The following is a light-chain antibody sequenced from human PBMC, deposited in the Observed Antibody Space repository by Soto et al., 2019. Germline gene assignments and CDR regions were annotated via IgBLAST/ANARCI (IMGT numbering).Light chain of an antibody. CDR2: DVT. J-gene: IGLJ1*01. Sequence: SVLTQPASVSGSPGQSITISCTGTSSDVGGYIYVSWYQQHPGKAPKLVIYDVTSRPSGVPYRFSGSKSGNTASLTISGLQAEDEADYYCSSYTTSSSYVFGTGTKVTVL. V-gene: IGLV2-14*01. CDR1: SSDVGGYIY. CDR3: SSYTTSSSYV.